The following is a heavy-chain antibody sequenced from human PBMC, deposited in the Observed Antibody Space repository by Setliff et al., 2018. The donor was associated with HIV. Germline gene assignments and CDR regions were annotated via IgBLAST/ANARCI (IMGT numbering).Heavy chain of an antibody. Sequence: SQTLSLTCTVSGDSIISSRNFWGWIRQPPGKGLEWIGNIHSSGSTYYNPSLKSRVFISVDLSINQFSLKLHSVTAADTAVYYCASSPIITNGYYFDYWGPGTLVTVSS. V-gene: IGHV4-39*01. CDR3: ASSPIITNGYYFDY. CDR1: GDSIISSRNF. J-gene: IGHJ4*02. CDR2: IHSSGST. D-gene: IGHD2-8*01.